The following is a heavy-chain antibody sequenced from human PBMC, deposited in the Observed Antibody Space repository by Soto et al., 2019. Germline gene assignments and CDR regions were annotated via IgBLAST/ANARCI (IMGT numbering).Heavy chain of an antibody. CDR3: AKEQGSSWYEIDY. D-gene: IGHD6-13*01. CDR2: ISGSGGST. Sequence: EVQLLESGGGLVQPGGSLRRSCAASGFTFSNYAVTWVRQAPGKGLEWVSTISGSGGSTYYADSVKGRFTISRDNSKSTLYLQMNSLRAEDTAVYYCAKEQGSSWYEIDYWGQGTLVTVSS. CDR1: GFTFSNYA. J-gene: IGHJ4*02. V-gene: IGHV3-23*01.